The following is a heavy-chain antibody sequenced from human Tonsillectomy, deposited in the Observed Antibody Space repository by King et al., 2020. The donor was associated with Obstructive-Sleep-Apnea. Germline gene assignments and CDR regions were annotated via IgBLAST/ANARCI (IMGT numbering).Heavy chain of an antibody. CDR3: AEEPSVWFGKKEVID. Sequence: VQLVESGGGLVQPGGSLRLSCAASGFTFSSYSMNWVRQAPGKGLEWVSYISSSSTTIHYSDSVKGRFTISRDNAKNSLYLQMNSLRAEDTAVYYCAEEPSVWFGKKEVIDWGQGTLVTVSS. J-gene: IGHJ4*02. CDR1: GFTFSSYS. D-gene: IGHD3-10*01. V-gene: IGHV3-48*04. CDR2: ISSSSTTI.